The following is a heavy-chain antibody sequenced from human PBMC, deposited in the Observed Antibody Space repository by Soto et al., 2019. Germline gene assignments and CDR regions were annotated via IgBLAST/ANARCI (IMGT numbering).Heavy chain of an antibody. J-gene: IGHJ3*02. D-gene: IGHD1-1*01. CDR3: ARDFNWNALKRDDAFDI. CDR2: ISSSSSYI. V-gene: IGHV3-21*01. Sequence: PGGSLRLSCAASGFTFSSYSMNWVRQAPGKGLEWVSSISSSSSYIYYADSVKGRFTISRDNAKNPLYLQMNSLRAEDTAVYYCARDFNWNALKRDDAFDIWGQGTMVTVSS. CDR1: GFTFSSYS.